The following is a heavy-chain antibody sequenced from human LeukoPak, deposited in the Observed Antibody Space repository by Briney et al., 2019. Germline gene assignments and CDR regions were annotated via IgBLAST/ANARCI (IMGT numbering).Heavy chain of an antibody. Sequence: SETLSLTCTVSGGSISSSSYYWGWIRQPPGRGLEWIGSIYYSGSTYYNPSLKSQVTISVDTSKNQFSLKLSSVTAADTAVYYCARLEGYCSGGSCYPYYFDYWGQGTLVTVSS. CDR1: GGSISSSSYY. CDR2: IYYSGST. D-gene: IGHD2-15*01. CDR3: ARLEGYCSGGSCYPYYFDY. J-gene: IGHJ4*02. V-gene: IGHV4-39*01.